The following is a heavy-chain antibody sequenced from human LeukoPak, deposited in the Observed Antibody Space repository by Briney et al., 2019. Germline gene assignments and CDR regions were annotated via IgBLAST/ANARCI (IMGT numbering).Heavy chain of an antibody. D-gene: IGHD6-19*01. CDR2: ISWNSGSI. Sequence: GGSLRLSCAASGFIFDDYAMHWVRQAPGKGLEWVSGISWNSGSIGYAGSVKGRFTISRDNAKNSLYLQMNSLRAEDTAVYYCARVTSSGWRFDYWGQGTLVTVSS. CDR3: ARVTSSGWRFDY. V-gene: IGHV3-9*01. J-gene: IGHJ4*02. CDR1: GFIFDDYA.